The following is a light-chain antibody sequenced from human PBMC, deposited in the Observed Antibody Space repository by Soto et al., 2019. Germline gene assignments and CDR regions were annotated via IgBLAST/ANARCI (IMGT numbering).Light chain of an antibody. CDR1: QSVSSSY. V-gene: IGKV3-20*01. Sequence: EIVLTQSPGTLSLSPGERATLSCRASQSVSSSYLAWYQQKPGQAPRLHIYGASSRATGIPDRFSGSGSGTDFTLTISRLEPEDFAVYYCQQYGSSPVTLGQGTKVDIK. J-gene: IGKJ1*01. CDR2: GAS. CDR3: QQYGSSPVT.